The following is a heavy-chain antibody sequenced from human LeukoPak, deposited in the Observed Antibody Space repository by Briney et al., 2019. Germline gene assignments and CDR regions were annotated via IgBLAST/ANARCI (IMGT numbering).Heavy chain of an antibody. D-gene: IGHD2-15*01. Sequence: GGSLRLSCAASGFTFSSYAMSWVRQAPGKGLEWVSAISGSGGSTYYADSVKGRFTISRDNSKNTLYLQMNSLRAEDTAVYYCVKLGYCSGGSCYYFDYWGQGTLVTVSS. V-gene: IGHV3-23*01. J-gene: IGHJ4*02. CDR2: ISGSGGST. CDR1: GFTFSSYA. CDR3: VKLGYCSGGSCYYFDY.